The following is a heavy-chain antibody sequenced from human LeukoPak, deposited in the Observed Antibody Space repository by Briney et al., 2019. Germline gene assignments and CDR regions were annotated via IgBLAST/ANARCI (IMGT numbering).Heavy chain of an antibody. J-gene: IGHJ4*02. CDR2: IYYSGST. CDR3: AREGEDGDYTFDY. D-gene: IGHD4-17*01. Sequence: SETLSLTCTVSGGSISSYYWSWIRQPPGKGLEWIGYIYYSGSTNYNPSLKSRVTISVDTSKNQFSLKLSSVTAADTAVYYCAREGEDGDYTFDYWGQGTLVTVSS. CDR1: GGSISSYY. V-gene: IGHV4-59*01.